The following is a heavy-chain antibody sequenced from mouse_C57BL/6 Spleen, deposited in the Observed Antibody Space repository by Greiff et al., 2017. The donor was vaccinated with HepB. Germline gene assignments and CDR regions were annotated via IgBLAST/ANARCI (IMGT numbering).Heavy chain of an antibody. D-gene: IGHD6-1*01. Sequence: QVQLQQPGADLVKPGASVKLSCKASGYTFTSYWMHWVKQRPGQGLEWIGEINPSNGRTNYNEKFKSKATLTVDKSSSTAYMQLSSPTSEDSAVYYCARVITRDYWGQGTTLTGSS. CDR1: GYTFTSYW. CDR3: ARVITRDY. V-gene: IGHV1S81*02. J-gene: IGHJ2*01. CDR2: INPSNGRT.